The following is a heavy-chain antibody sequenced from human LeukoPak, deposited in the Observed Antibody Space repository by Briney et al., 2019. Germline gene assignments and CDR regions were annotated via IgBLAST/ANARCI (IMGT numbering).Heavy chain of an antibody. CDR1: GITFSNAW. CDR2: IKRETDGGTA. J-gene: IGHJ4*02. Sequence: GGSLRLSCAASGITFSNAWMSWVRQAPGKGLEWVGRIKRETDGGTAGYAAPVKGRFTISRDDSKNTLYLQMNSLKTEDTAVYYCATALLWFGELSQSDYWGQGTLVTVSS. CDR3: ATALLWFGELSQSDY. V-gene: IGHV3-15*01. D-gene: IGHD3-10*01.